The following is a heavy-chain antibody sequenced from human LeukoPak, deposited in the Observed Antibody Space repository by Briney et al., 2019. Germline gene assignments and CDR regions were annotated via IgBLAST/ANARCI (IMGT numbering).Heavy chain of an antibody. V-gene: IGHV4-34*01. J-gene: IGHJ4*02. CDR1: SGSLSAYY. CDR2: INHSGST. D-gene: IGHD3-16*01. CDR3: AREGVGLAIGDY. Sequence: SETLSLTCAVYSGSLSAYYWSWIRQPPGKGLEWIGEINHSGSTNYNPSLKSRVTILVDTSKNQFSLKLSSVTAADTAVYYCAREGVGLAIGDYWGQGTLVTVSS.